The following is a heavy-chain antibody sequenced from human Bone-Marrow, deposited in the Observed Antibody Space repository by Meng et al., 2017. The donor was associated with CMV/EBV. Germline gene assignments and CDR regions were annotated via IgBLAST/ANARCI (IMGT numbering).Heavy chain of an antibody. V-gene: IGHV3-7*01. CDR1: GFPFSSHR. J-gene: IGHJ4*02. CDR2: IKQDGSEK. D-gene: IGHD3-22*01. Sequence: GESPKISCAASGFPFSSHRMSWVRQAPGKGLEWVANIKQDGSEKYYVDPVKGRVTISRDNAKNSLHLQMNSLRAEDTAVYYCATYYYDSSGYYPQGYWGQGTLVTVSS. CDR3: ATYYYDSSGYYPQGY.